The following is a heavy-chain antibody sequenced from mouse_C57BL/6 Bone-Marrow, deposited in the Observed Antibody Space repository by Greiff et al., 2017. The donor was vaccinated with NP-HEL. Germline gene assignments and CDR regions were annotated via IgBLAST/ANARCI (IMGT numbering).Heavy chain of an antibody. CDR2: ISYDGSN. CDR1: GYSITSGYY. J-gene: IGHJ3*01. Sequence: ESGPGLVKPSQSLSLTCSVTGYSITSGYYWNWIRQFPGNKLEWMGYISYDGSNNYNPSLKNRISITRDTSKNQFFLKLNSVTTEDTATYYCARGMVTTSAYWGQGTLVTVSA. D-gene: IGHD2-2*01. CDR3: ARGMVTTSAY. V-gene: IGHV3-6*01.